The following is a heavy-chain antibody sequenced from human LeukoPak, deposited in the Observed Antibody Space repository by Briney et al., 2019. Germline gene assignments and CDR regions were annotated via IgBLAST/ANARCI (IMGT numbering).Heavy chain of an antibody. Sequence: GESLKISCKGSGYSFTSYWIGWVRQMPGKGLEWMGIIYPGDSDTRYSPSFQGQVTISADKSISTAYLQWSSLKASDTAMYYCARLNRYCSGGSCYSHYYYMDVWGKGTTVTVSS. D-gene: IGHD2-15*01. CDR1: GYSFTSYW. CDR3: ARLNRYCSGGSCYSHYYYMDV. CDR2: IYPGDSDT. V-gene: IGHV5-51*01. J-gene: IGHJ6*03.